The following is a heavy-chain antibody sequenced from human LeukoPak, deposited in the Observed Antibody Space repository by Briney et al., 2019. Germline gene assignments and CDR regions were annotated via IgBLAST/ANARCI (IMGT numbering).Heavy chain of an antibody. CDR2: IRYDGSNK. CDR3: AKDPHYDILTGYLDY. V-gene: IGHV3-30*02. CDR1: GFTFSSYG. D-gene: IGHD3-9*01. J-gene: IGHJ4*02. Sequence: GGSLRLSCAASGFTFSSYGMHWVRQAPGKGLEWVAFIRYDGSNKYYADSVKGRFTISRDNAKNSLYLQMNSLRAEDTAVYYCAKDPHYDILTGYLDYWGQGTLVTVSS.